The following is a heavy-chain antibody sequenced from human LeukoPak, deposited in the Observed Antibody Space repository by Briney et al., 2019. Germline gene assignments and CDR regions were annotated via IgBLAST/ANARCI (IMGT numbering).Heavy chain of an antibody. J-gene: IGHJ4*02. CDR1: GFTFDDYA. D-gene: IGHD4-23*01. CDR2: IIWTTGSI. Sequence: GGALRLSCAASGFTFDDYAMLWVRQAPGKGLEWVSGIIWTTGSIGYADSVKGRFNISRDNVKNSLYLQMNSLRGEDTALYYCASGYSMYYFDYWGQGTLVTVSS. V-gene: IGHV3-9*01. CDR3: ASGYSMYYFDY.